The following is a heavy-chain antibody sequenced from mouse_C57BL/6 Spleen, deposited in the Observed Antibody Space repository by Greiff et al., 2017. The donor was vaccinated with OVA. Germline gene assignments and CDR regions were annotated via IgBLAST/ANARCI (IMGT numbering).Heavy chain of an antibody. D-gene: IGHD1-1*01. CDR2: IDPETGGT. V-gene: IGHV1-15*01. J-gene: IGHJ3*01. CDR1: GYTFTDYE. CDR3: TSPYGSSYVWFAY. Sequence: QVQLQQSGAELVRPGASVTLSCKASGYTFTDYEMHWVMQTPVHGLEWIGAIDPETGGTAYNQKFKGKAILTADKSSSTAYMELRSLTSEDSAVYYCTSPYGSSYVWFAYWGQGTLVTVSA.